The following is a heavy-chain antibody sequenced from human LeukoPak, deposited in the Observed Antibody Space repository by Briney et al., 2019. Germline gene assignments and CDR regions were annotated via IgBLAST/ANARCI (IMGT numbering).Heavy chain of an antibody. D-gene: IGHD3-22*01. J-gene: IGHJ6*02. CDR2: IYYSGRT. CDR3: ARTYYYDSSGYYYPYYYYGMDV. Sequence: SETLSLTCTVSGGSIRSSSYYWGWIRQPPGKVLESIGSIYYSGRTYYNPSLKSRVTISVDTSKNQFSLKLSSVTAADTAVYYCARTYYYDSSGYYYPYYYYGMDVWGQGTTVTVSS. V-gene: IGHV4-39*01. CDR1: GGSIRSSSYY.